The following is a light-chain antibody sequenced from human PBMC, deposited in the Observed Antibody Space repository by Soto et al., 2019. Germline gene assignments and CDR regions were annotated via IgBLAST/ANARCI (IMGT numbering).Light chain of an antibody. CDR2: GAY. CDR3: QHYGSSPWT. Sequence: TLFRRSPVTLSFSPGQRPTLCRRASQNVTTYLAWYQQRPGLAPRLLIYGAYSRATGITDRFSGSASGIDFTLIIRRLEPEDFAVYYCQHYGSSPWTFGQGTKVDIK. V-gene: IGKV3-20*01. J-gene: IGKJ1*01. CDR1: QNVTTY.